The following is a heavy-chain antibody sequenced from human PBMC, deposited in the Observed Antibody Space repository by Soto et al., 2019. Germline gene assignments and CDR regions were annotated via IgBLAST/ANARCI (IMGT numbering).Heavy chain of an antibody. CDR1: GGSFSGYY. Sequence: SETLSLTCAVYGGSFSGYYWSWIRQPPGKGLEWIGEINHSGSTNYNPSLKSRVTISVDTSKNQFSLKLSSVTAADTAVYYCARGRGYSYGYFYYWGQGTLVTLSS. CDR3: ARGRGYSYGYFYY. V-gene: IGHV4-34*01. D-gene: IGHD5-18*01. J-gene: IGHJ4*02. CDR2: INHSGST.